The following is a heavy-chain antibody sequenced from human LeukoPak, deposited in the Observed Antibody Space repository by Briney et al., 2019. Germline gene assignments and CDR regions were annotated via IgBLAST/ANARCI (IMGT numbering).Heavy chain of an antibody. V-gene: IGHV1-46*01. Sequence: ASVKVSCKASGYTFTSYYMPWVRQAPGQGLELMGIINPSGGSTSYAQKFQGRVTITRDTSASTAYMELSSLRSEDTAVYYCARDQHSSGYDYWGQGTLVTVSS. J-gene: IGHJ4*02. D-gene: IGHD6-19*01. CDR2: INPSGGST. CDR3: ARDQHSSGYDY. CDR1: GYTFTSYY.